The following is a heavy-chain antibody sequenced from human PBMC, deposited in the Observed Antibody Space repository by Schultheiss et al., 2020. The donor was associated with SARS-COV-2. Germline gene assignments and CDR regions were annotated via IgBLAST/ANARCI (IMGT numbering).Heavy chain of an antibody. D-gene: IGHD1/OR15-1a*01. CDR1: GGSISSYY. J-gene: IGHJ5*02. V-gene: IGHV4-59*08. Sequence: SETLSLTCTVSGGSISSYYWTWIRQPPGKGLEWIGSIIYSGSTNYNPSLKSRVTISADTSKNQFSLKLSSVTAADTAVYYCTRHVYTNNPDNWFDPWGQGTLVTVSS. CDR2: IIYSGST. CDR3: TRHVYTNNPDNWFDP.